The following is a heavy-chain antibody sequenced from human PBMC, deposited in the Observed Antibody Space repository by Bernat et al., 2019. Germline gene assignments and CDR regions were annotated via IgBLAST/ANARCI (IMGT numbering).Heavy chain of an antibody. Sequence: QVQLQESGPGLVKPSGTLSLTCAVSGDSIPDRNWWSWVRQPPGKGLEWIGEIYHSGITNYNPSLKSRFTISVDKSKNQLSLKLSSVTAADTAVYYCAREWGNDAFDMWGQGTMVTVSS. J-gene: IGHJ3*02. CDR1: GDSIPDRNW. D-gene: IGHD7-27*01. CDR3: AREWGNDAFDM. V-gene: IGHV4-4*02. CDR2: IYHSGIT.